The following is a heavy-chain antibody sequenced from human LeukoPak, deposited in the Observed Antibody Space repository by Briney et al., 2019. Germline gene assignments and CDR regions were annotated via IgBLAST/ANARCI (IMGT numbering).Heavy chain of an antibody. Sequence: SDTLSLTCAVSTYSIGSSHWWGWIRQTPGKGLEWIGHIYYSGSTYYNPSLKSRVTMSVDTSKNQFSLKLSSVTAADTAVYYCARARGYSYLYFDLWGRGTLVTVSS. CDR1: TYSIGSSHW. V-gene: IGHV4-28*03. CDR3: ARARGYSYLYFDL. J-gene: IGHJ2*01. CDR2: IYYSGST. D-gene: IGHD5-18*01.